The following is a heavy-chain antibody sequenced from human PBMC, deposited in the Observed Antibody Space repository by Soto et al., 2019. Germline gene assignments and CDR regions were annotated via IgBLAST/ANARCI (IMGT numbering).Heavy chain of an antibody. D-gene: IGHD5-12*01. J-gene: IGHJ4*02. V-gene: IGHV3-23*01. Sequence: EVQKLESGGGLVQPGGSLRLSCAASGLTFSAYPMSWGRQAPGKGLEWVSSISGSGDRTYYADSVKGRFTISRDNSKNTLYLQMNSLRVEDTAVYFCPFGWGGGHEGYWGQGTLVTVSS. CDR2: ISGSGDRT. CDR1: GLTFSAYP. CDR3: PFGWGGGHEGY.